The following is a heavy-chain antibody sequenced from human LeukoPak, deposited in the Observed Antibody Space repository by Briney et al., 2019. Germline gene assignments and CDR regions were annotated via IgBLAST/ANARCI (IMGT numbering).Heavy chain of an antibody. CDR2: ISSSSSYI. J-gene: IGHJ4*02. CDR3: ARVLPEQQLASGIDY. CDR1: GFTFSSYA. Sequence: GGSLRLSCAASGFTFSSYAMNWVRQAPGKGLEWVSSISSSSSYIYYADSVKGRFTISRDNAKNSRYLQMNSLRAEDTAVYYCARVLPEQQLASGIDYWGQGTLVTVSS. V-gene: IGHV3-21*01. D-gene: IGHD6-13*01.